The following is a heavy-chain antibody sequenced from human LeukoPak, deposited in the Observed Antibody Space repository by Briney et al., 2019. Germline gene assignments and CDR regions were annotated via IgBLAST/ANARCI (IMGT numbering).Heavy chain of an antibody. J-gene: IGHJ4*02. CDR3: ARVHLGSFDY. Sequence: GGSLRLSCAASGFTFSSYCMSWVRQAPGKGLEWVANIKQDGSEKYYVDSVKGRFTISRDNAKNSPYLQMNSLRAEDTAVYYCARVHLGSFDYWGQGTLVTVSS. V-gene: IGHV3-7*01. CDR1: GFTFSSYC. CDR2: IKQDGSEK.